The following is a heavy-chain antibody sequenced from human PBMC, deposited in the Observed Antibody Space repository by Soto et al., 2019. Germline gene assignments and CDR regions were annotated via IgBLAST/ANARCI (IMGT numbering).Heavy chain of an antibody. V-gene: IGHV3-23*01. CDR2: ISGSGRYT. D-gene: IGHD6-13*01. J-gene: IGHJ6*02. CDR3: AKDPPSERMQPDYGMDV. Sequence: AGGSLRLSCAASGFTFDSCVMIWVRQAPGKGLEWLSLISGSGRYTDYADSVKGRFTISRDNSKNTLYLQMNSLRVEDTAVYYCAKDPPSERMQPDYGMDVWGQGTTVTVSS. CDR1: GFTFDSCV.